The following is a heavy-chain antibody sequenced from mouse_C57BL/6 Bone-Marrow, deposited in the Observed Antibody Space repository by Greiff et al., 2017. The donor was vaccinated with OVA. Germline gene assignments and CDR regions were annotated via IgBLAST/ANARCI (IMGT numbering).Heavy chain of an antibody. CDR2: IHPNSGST. CDR1: GYTFTSYW. V-gene: IGHV1-64*01. D-gene: IGHD1-3*01. Sequence: QVQLQQPGAELVKPGASVKLSCKASGYTFTSYWMHWVKQRPGQGLEWIGMIHPNSGSTNYNEKFKSKATLTVDKSSSTAYMQLSSLTSEDSSVYYCAIEGAVAHYYAMDYWGQGTSVTVSS. CDR3: AIEGAVAHYYAMDY. J-gene: IGHJ4*01.